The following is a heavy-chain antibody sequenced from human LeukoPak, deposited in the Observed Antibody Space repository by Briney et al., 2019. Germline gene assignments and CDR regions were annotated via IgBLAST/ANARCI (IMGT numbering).Heavy chain of an antibody. CDR1: GGTFSSYA. Sequence: GASVKVSCKASGGTFSSYAISWVRQAPGQGLEWMGRIIPILGIANYAQKFQGRVTITADKSTSTAYMELSSLRSEDTAVYYCARDILTGSYGMDVRGQGTTVTVSS. V-gene: IGHV1-69*04. J-gene: IGHJ6*02. CDR3: ARDILTGSYGMDV. CDR2: IIPILGIA. D-gene: IGHD3-9*01.